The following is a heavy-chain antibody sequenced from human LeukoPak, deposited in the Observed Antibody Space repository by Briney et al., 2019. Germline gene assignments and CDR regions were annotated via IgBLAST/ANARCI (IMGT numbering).Heavy chain of an antibody. CDR2: ISWNGGST. D-gene: IGHD1-26*01. J-gene: IGHJ4*02. Sequence: GGSLRLSCAASGFKFDDYGMTWVRQVPGEGLEWVSGISWNGGSTGYVDSVKGRFTISRDNAKNCLYLQMSSLRGEDTGLYYCARGSGSYATYFDFWGQGTLVTVSS. V-gene: IGHV3-20*04. CDR1: GFKFDDYG. CDR3: ARGSGSYATYFDF.